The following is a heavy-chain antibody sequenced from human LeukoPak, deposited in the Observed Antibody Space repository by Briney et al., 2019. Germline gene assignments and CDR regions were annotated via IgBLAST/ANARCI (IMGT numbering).Heavy chain of an antibody. CDR3: ARGYSSSYRIDY. J-gene: IGHJ4*02. CDR1: GFTFSNYW. Sequence: GGSLRLSCAASGFTFSNYWMHWVRQAPGKGLLWVSRINTDGSSTTYADSVKGRFTISRDNAKNTLYLQMNSLSAEDTAVYYCARGYSSSYRIDYWGQGTLVTVSS. CDR2: INTDGSST. V-gene: IGHV3-74*01. D-gene: IGHD6-6*01.